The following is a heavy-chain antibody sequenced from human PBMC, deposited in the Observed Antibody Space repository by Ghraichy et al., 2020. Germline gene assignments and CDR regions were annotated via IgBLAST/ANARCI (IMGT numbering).Heavy chain of an antibody. CDR2: IYYSGST. Sequence: SQTLSLTCTVSGGSISSGGYYWSWIRQHPGKGLEWIGYIYYSGSTYYNPSLKSRVTISVDTSKNQFSLKLSSVTAADTAVYYCARGKVERPKGSCWFDPWGQGTLVTVSS. CDR1: GGSISSGGYY. V-gene: IGHV4-31*03. D-gene: IGHD6-25*01. CDR3: ARGKVERPKGSCWFDP. J-gene: IGHJ5*02.